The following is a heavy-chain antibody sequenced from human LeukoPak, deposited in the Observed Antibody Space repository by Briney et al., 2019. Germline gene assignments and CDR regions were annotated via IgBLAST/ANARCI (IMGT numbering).Heavy chain of an antibody. Sequence: SETLSLTCTVSGGSISSGSYYWSWIRQPAGKGLEWIGRIYTSGSTNYNPSLKSRVTISVDKSKNQFSLKLTSVTAADTAVYYCARGVRSIAARPTDSWGQGTLVTVSS. D-gene: IGHD6-6*01. V-gene: IGHV4-61*02. J-gene: IGHJ5*01. CDR3: ARGVRSIAARPTDS. CDR2: IYTSGST. CDR1: GGSISSGSYY.